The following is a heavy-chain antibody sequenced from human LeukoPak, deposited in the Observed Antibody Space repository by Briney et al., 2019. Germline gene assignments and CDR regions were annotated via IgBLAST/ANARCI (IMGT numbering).Heavy chain of an antibody. CDR3: AGDQLTYSYGYDYYYYMDV. Sequence: GGSLRLSCAASGFTFSSYWMSWVRQAPGKGLEWVANIKQDGSEKYYVDSEKGRFTISRDNAKNSLYLQMNSLRAEDTAVYYCAGDQLTYSYGYDYYYYMDVWGKGTTVTVSS. CDR2: IKQDGSEK. J-gene: IGHJ6*03. V-gene: IGHV3-7*01. D-gene: IGHD5-18*01. CDR1: GFTFSSYW.